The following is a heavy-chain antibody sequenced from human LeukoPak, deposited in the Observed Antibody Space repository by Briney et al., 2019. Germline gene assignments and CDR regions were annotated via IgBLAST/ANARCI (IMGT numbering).Heavy chain of an antibody. CDR2: IASDTTYI. D-gene: IGHD3-22*01. J-gene: IGHJ4*02. V-gene: IGHV3-21*06. Sequence: GGSLRLSCAASGFTFSSYAIHWLRQAPGKGLEWVSSIASDTTYIKYADSVKGRFTVSRGNAKNSVFLEMKSLRADDTAIYFCARDYYDSSASATFDYWGRGTLVTVSS. CDR3: ARDYYDSSASATFDY. CDR1: GFTFSSYA.